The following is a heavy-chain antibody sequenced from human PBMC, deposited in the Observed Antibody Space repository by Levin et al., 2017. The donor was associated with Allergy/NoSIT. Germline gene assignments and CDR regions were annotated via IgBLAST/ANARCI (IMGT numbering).Heavy chain of an antibody. CDR2: VFYSAST. J-gene: IGHJ6*03. V-gene: IGHV4-39*01. CDR3: ARTPRAVTTIIHDYYMDV. CDR1: GGSISSSSYY. Sequence: SQTLSLTCTVSGGSISSSSYYWGWIRQPPGKGLEWIGSVFYSASTYYNPSLRGRVTISVDTSKNQFSLKVTSVTAADAAVYYCARTPRAVTTIIHDYYMDVWGKGTTVTVSS. D-gene: IGHD5-12*01.